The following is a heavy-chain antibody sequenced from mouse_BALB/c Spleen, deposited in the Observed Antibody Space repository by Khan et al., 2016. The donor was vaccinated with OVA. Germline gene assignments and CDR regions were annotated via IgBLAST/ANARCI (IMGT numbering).Heavy chain of an antibody. CDR1: GYTFTSYY. CDR2: INPSNGGT. Sequence: QVQLQQSGAELVKPGASVRLSCKASGYTFTSYYLYWVKQRPGQGLEWIGDINPSNGGTNFNEKFTSKATLTVDKSSSTAYIQLNSLTSEDSAVYYCTRSGYGSFAYWGQGTLVTVAA. J-gene: IGHJ3*01. V-gene: IGHV1S81*02. D-gene: IGHD2-2*01. CDR3: TRSGYGSFAY.